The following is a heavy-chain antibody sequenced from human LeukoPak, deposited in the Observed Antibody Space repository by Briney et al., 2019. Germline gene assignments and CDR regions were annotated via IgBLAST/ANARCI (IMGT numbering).Heavy chain of an antibody. CDR3: AREGRVEEPDAFDI. CDR1: GFTFSSYW. Sequence: GGSLRLSCAASGFTFSSYWMSWVRQAPGKGLEWVANIKQDGSEKYYVDSVKGRFTISRDNAKNSLYLQMNSLRAEDTAVYYCAREGRVEEPDAFDIWGQGTMVTVSS. D-gene: IGHD1-14*01. CDR2: IKQDGSEK. V-gene: IGHV3-7*01. J-gene: IGHJ3*02.